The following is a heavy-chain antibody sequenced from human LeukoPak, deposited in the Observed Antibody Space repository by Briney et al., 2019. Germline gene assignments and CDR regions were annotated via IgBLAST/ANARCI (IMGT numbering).Heavy chain of an antibody. J-gene: IGHJ4*02. CDR3: AKGVRGSGSYYYFDY. D-gene: IGHD3-10*01. CDR1: GFTFSSYS. V-gene: IGHV3-21*04. CDR2: ISSSSSYI. Sequence: GGSLRLSCAASGFTFSSYSMNWVRQAPGKGLEWVSSISSSSSYIYYADSVKGRFTISRDNAKNSLYLQMNSLRAEDTAVYYCAKGVRGSGSYYYFDYWGQGTLVTVSS.